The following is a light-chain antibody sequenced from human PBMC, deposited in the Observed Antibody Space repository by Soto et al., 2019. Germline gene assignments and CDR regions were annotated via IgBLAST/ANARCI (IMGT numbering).Light chain of an antibody. CDR1: QSVSSN. Sequence: EIVMTQSPATLSVSTGERATLFCRASQSVSSNLSWYQQKPGHSPRLLIYGASTRATGIPARFSGSGSGTDFTLTISSLEPEDFAVYYCQQRSNWPPTFGQGTKVDIK. V-gene: IGKV3-11*01. CDR3: QQRSNWPPT. J-gene: IGKJ1*01. CDR2: GAS.